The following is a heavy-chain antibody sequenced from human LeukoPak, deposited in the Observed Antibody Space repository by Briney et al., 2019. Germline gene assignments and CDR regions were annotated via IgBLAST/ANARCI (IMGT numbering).Heavy chain of an antibody. CDR2: INPNSGGT. J-gene: IGHJ4*02. Sequence: GASVKVSCKASGYTFTGYYMHWVRQAPGQGLEWMGWINPNSGGTNYAQKFQGRVTMTRDTSISTAYMELSRLRSDDTAVYYCARSAGLVVVAVRFDYWGQGTLVTVSS. D-gene: IGHD2-15*01. CDR3: ARSAGLVVVAVRFDY. CDR1: GYTFTGYY. V-gene: IGHV1-2*02.